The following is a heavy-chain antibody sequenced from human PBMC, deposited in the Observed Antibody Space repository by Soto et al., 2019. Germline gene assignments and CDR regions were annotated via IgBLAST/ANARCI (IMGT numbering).Heavy chain of an antibody. D-gene: IGHD3-9*01. CDR3: ARDPYYDILTGSPYYFDY. J-gene: IGHJ4*02. CDR2: ISYDGSNK. CDR1: GFTFSSYA. Sequence: GGSLRLSCAASGFTFSSYAMHWVRQAPGKGLEWVAVISYDGSNKYYADSVKGRFTISRDNSKNTLYLQMNSLRAEDTAVYYCARDPYYDILTGSPYYFDYWGQGTLVTVSS. V-gene: IGHV3-30-3*01.